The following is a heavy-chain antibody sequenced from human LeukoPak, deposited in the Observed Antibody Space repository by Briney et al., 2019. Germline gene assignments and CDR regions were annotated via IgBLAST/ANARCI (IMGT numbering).Heavy chain of an antibody. CDR2: IYYSGST. D-gene: IGHD4-17*01. CDR3: TRSLYGDYPVYFDH. Sequence: PSETLSLACTVSGGSISSGGYYWSWIRQHPGKGLEWIGYIYYSGSTYYNPSLKSRVTISVDTSKNQFSLKLSSVTAADTAVYYCTRSLYGDYPVYFDHWGQGTLVTVSS. V-gene: IGHV4-31*03. J-gene: IGHJ4*02. CDR1: GGSISSGGYY.